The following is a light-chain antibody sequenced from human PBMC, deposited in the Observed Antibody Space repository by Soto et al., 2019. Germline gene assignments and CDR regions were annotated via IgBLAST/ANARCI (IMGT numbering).Light chain of an antibody. CDR2: EVS. CDR3: SSFTSSYTFV. CDR1: SSDVGGYKY. J-gene: IGLJ1*01. V-gene: IGLV2-14*01. Sequence: QSALTQHASVSGSPGQSIAISCTGTSSDVGGYKYVSWYQQHPGKAPKLLISEVSNRPSGVSDRFSGSKSGNTASLTISGLQAEDEADYYCSSFTSSYTFVFGSGTKVTVL.